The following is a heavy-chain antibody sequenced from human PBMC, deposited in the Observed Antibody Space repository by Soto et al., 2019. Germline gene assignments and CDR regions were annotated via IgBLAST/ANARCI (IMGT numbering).Heavy chain of an antibody. CDR3: ARDRGLIVVVVADFDY. CDR1: GYTFTSYG. Sequence: QVQLVQSGAEVKKPGASVKVSCKASGYTFTSYGISWVRQAPGQGLEWMGWISAYNGNTNYAQKLQGRVTMTTDTXTXXAYMELRSLRSDDTAVYYCARDRGLIVVVVADFDYWGQGTLVTVSS. CDR2: ISAYNGNT. J-gene: IGHJ4*02. V-gene: IGHV1-18*01. D-gene: IGHD2-15*01.